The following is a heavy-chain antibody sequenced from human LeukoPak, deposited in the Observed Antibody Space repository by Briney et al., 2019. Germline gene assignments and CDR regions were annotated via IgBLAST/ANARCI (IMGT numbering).Heavy chain of an antibody. Sequence: ASVKVSCKASGYTFTGYYMHWVQQAPGQGLEWMGWINPNSGGTNYAQKFQGRVTMTRDTSISTAYMELSRLRSDDTAVYYCARVSGYDFIYYFDYWGQGTLVTVSS. V-gene: IGHV1-2*02. CDR1: GYTFTGYY. CDR3: ARVSGYDFIYYFDY. J-gene: IGHJ4*02. CDR2: INPNSGGT. D-gene: IGHD5-12*01.